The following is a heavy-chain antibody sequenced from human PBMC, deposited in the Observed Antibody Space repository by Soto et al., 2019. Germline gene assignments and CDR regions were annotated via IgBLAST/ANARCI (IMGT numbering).Heavy chain of an antibody. CDR2: IVPISGPP. J-gene: IGHJ3*01. Sequence: QVQLVQSGAEVKKPGSSVKVSCKTSGGTFSGYALNWVRQAPGRGLEWMGGIVPISGPPNYAQKFRGRVTITADESTSTAYMELSSLRSEDTAVYYCARDWGLSLAADVWCQGTMVLVS. D-gene: IGHD3-16*02. V-gene: IGHV1-69*01. CDR1: GGTFSGYA. CDR3: ARDWGLSLAADV.